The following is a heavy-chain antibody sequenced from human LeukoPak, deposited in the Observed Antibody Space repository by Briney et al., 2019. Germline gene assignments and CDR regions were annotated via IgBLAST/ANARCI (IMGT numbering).Heavy chain of an antibody. Sequence: GGSLRLYCAASGFTFSSYAMHWVRQAPGKGLEWVAVISYDGSNKSYADSVKGRFTISRDNSKNTLYLQMNSLRAEDTAVYYCARDRVVVAAQGLDYWGQGTLVTVSS. CDR3: ARDRVVVAAQGLDY. V-gene: IGHV3-30*04. D-gene: IGHD2-15*01. CDR1: GFTFSSYA. CDR2: ISYDGSNK. J-gene: IGHJ4*02.